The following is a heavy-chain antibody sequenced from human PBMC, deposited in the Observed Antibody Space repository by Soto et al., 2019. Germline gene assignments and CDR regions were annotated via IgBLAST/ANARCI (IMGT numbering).Heavy chain of an antibody. Sequence: GGSLRLSCAASGFTFSSYAMSWVRQAPGKGLEWVSAISVSGGSTYYADSVKGRFTISRDNSKNTLYLQMNSLRAEDTAVYYCAKDYRSDFWSGYLAPDYYYGMDVWGQGTTVTVSS. CDR2: ISVSGGST. V-gene: IGHV3-23*01. J-gene: IGHJ6*02. D-gene: IGHD3-3*01. CDR3: AKDYRSDFWSGYLAPDYYYGMDV. CDR1: GFTFSSYA.